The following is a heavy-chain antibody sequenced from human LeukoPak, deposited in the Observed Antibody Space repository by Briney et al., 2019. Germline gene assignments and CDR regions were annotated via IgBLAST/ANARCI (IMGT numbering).Heavy chain of an antibody. Sequence: KASETLSLTCSVSGGSMYSSTYYWGWIRQPPGKGLEWIGYIYTSGSTNYNPSLKSRVTISVDTSKNQFSLRLTSVTAADTAVYYCARQSAAGTNNWFDPWGQGTLVTVSS. CDR3: ARQSAAGTNNWFDP. D-gene: IGHD6-13*01. J-gene: IGHJ5*02. CDR2: IYTSGST. V-gene: IGHV4-61*05. CDR1: GGSMYSSTYY.